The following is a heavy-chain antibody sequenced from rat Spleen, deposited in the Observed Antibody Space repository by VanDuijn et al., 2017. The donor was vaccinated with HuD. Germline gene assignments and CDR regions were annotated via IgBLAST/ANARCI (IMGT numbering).Heavy chain of an antibody. V-gene: IGHV4-2*01. Sequence: EVKLVESGGGLVQPGRSLKLSCAASGFNFNDYWMGWVRQAPGKGLEWIGEIIKDSSIINYNPSLKDKITISRDNAQNTLYLQMSKLGSEDTGIYYCARHLDYWGQGVMVTVSS. D-gene: IGHD4-6*01. CDR1: GFNFNDYW. J-gene: IGHJ2*01. CDR3: ARHLDY. CDR2: IIKDSSII.